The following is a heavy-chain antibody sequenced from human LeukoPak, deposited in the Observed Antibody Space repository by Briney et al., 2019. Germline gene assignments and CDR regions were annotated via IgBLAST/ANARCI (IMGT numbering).Heavy chain of an antibody. CDR1: GGSISSGSYY. J-gene: IGHJ4*02. D-gene: IGHD3-10*01. V-gene: IGHV4-61*10. Sequence: SETLSLTCTVSGGSISSGSYYWSWIRQPAGKGLEWIGEIWHTGGTNYNPSLKSRVTMSVDKSKNEFSLNLNSVTAADTAVYYCARQTPGFMVAGYLDYWGQGILVTVSA. CDR3: ARQTPGFMVAGYLDY. CDR2: IWHTGGT.